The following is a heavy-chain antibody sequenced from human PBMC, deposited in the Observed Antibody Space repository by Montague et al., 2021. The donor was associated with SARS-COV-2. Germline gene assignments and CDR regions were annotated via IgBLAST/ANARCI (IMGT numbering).Heavy chain of an antibody. Sequence: CAISGDSVSSHGGAWNWIRQSPSRGLEWLGRIYYRSKWSYDYAVSLKSRLTIKPDTSKNQFSLQLNSVTPEDTAVYYCARDIGSAGIYYYYGMDVWGQGTTVTVSS. D-gene: IGHD3-10*01. CDR1: GDSVSSHGGA. J-gene: IGHJ6*02. V-gene: IGHV6-1*01. CDR2: IYYRSKWSY. CDR3: ARDIGSAGIYYYYGMDV.